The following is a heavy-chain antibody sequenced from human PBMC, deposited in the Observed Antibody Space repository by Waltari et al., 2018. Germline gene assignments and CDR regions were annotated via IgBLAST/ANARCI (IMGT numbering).Heavy chain of an antibody. D-gene: IGHD5-12*01. CDR1: GGSFSGYY. CDR3: ARGRLRPRPNFDY. V-gene: IGHV4-34*02. J-gene: IGHJ4*02. Sequence: QVQLQQWGAGLLKPSETLSLTCAVYGGSFSGYYWSWIRQPPGKGLEWIGEINDSGSTNYNPSLKRRVTISVDTAKNQFSLKLSSVTAADTAVYYCARGRLRPRPNFDYWGQGTQVTVSS. CDR2: INDSGST.